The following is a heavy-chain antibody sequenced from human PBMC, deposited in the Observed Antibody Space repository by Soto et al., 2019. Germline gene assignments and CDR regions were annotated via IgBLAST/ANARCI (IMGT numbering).Heavy chain of an antibody. CDR1: GGSISSGGYS. CDR2: IYHSGST. V-gene: IGHV4-30-2*01. J-gene: IGHJ4*02. D-gene: IGHD6-19*01. Sequence: PSETLSLTCAVSGGSISSGGYSWSWIRQPPGKGLEWIGYIYHSGSTYYNPSLKSRVTISVDTSKNQFSLKLTSVTAADTAVYYCARAGGLGAVAADYWGQGTLVTVSS. CDR3: ARAGGLGAVAADY.